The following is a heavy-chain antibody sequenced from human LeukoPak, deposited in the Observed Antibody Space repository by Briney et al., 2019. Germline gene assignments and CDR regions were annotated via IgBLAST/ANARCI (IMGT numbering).Heavy chain of an antibody. J-gene: IGHJ3*02. D-gene: IGHD7-27*01. Sequence: PSETLSLTCTVSGGSISSYYWSWIRQPPGKGLEWIGYIYYSGSTNYNPSLKSRVTISVDTSKNQFSLKLSSVTAADTAVYYCARARTEDSPHDAFYIWGQGTMVTVSS. CDR3: ARARTEDSPHDAFYI. CDR2: IYYSGST. CDR1: GGSISSYY. V-gene: IGHV4-59*01.